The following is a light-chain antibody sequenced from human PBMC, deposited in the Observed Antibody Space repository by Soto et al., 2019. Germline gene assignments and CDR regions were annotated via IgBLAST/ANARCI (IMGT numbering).Light chain of an antibody. CDR3: QTWGTGIHVL. Sequence: QSVLTQSPSASASLGASVKLTCTLSSGHSSYAIAWHQQQPEKGPRYLMKLDSDGSHTKGDAIPDRFSGSSSGAERYLTISGLQSEDEADYYCQTWGTGIHVLLGGGTKLTVL. CDR2: LDSDGSH. J-gene: IGLJ2*01. CDR1: SGHSSYA. V-gene: IGLV4-69*01.